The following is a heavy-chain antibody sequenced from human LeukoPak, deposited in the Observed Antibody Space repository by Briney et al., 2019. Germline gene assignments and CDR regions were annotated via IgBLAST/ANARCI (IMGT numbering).Heavy chain of an antibody. V-gene: IGHV2-5*01. CDR3: AHRRTYYDVLTGFYNVNYFDY. Sequence: VSGPTLVKPTQTLTLTCTFSGFSLSTSGVGVGWIRQPPGKALERLSLIYWNDDKRYSPSLKSRLTITKDTSKSQVVLTMTNMDPVDTATYYCAHRRTYYDVLTGFYNVNYFDYWGQGTLVTVSS. CDR2: IYWNDDK. D-gene: IGHD3-9*01. J-gene: IGHJ4*02. CDR1: GFSLSTSGVG.